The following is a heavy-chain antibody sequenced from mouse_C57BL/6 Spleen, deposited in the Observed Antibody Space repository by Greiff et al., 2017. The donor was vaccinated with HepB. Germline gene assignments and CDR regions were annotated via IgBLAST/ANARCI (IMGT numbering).Heavy chain of an antibody. CDR3: ARPPIDDGYPSYAMDY. J-gene: IGHJ4*01. CDR2: IYPRSGNT. CDR1: GYTFTSYG. Sequence: VQLQQSGAELARPGASVKLSCKASGYTFTSYGISWVKQRTGQGLEWIGEIYPRSGNTYYNEKFKGKATLTADKSSSTAYMELRSLTSEDSAVYFCARPPIDDGYPSYAMDYRGHGTSVTVSS. V-gene: IGHV1-81*01. D-gene: IGHD2-3*01.